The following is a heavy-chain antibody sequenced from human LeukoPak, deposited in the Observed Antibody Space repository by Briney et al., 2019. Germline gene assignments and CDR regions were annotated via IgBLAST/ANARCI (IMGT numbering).Heavy chain of an antibody. Sequence: SQTLSLTCAISGDSVSSNSAAWNWIRQSPSRGLEWLGRTYYRSKWSNNYAVSVRIRITINPDTSKNQFSLQVNSVTPEDTAVYYCARSKDVAGRGTNAFDIWGQGTMVTVSS. CDR1: GDSVSSNSAA. CDR2: TYYRSKWSN. D-gene: IGHD1-1*01. CDR3: ARSKDVAGRGTNAFDI. J-gene: IGHJ3*02. V-gene: IGHV6-1*01.